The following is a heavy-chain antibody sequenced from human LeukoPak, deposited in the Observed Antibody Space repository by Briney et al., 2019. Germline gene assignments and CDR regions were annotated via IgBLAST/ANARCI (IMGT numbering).Heavy chain of an antibody. J-gene: IGHJ6*02. D-gene: IGHD5-24*01. V-gene: IGHV3-7*01. CDR1: GFTFTSFW. Sequence: GGSLRLSCATSGFTFTSFWFTWARQAPGKGLEWVASIKQDGSENYYVDSVKGRFTISRDNAKNSLYLQMNRLRAEDTAVYYCARDEMATSYPYYYYGMDVWGQGTTVTVSS. CDR2: IKQDGSEN. CDR3: ARDEMATSYPYYYYGMDV.